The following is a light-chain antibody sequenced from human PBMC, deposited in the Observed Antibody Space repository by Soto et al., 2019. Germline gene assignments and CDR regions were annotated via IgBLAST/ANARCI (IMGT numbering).Light chain of an antibody. CDR2: DND. CDR3: GTWDSTLSVGV. V-gene: IGLV1-51*01. J-gene: IGLJ2*01. CDR1: SSNIQRNH. Sequence: QSVLPQPPSVSAAPGQRVTFSCSGSSSNIQRNHVSWYQHRPGTAPKLVIYDNDKRPSGIPDRFSGSKSGTSATLAITGLQTGDEADYYCGTWDSTLSVGVFGGGTKLTVL.